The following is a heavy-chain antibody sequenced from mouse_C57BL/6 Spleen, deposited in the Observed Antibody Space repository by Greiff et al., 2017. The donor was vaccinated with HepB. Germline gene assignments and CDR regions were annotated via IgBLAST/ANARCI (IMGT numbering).Heavy chain of an antibody. CDR1: GYTFTSYW. V-gene: IGHV1-61*01. Sequence: QVQLQQPGAELVRPGSSVKLSCKASGYTFTSYWMAWVKQRPGQGLEWIGNIYPSDSETHYNQKFKDKATLTVDKSSSTAYMQLSSLTSEDSAVYYCARDSSGYAYFDYWGQGTTLTVSS. J-gene: IGHJ2*01. CDR2: IYPSDSET. CDR3: ARDSSGYAYFDY. D-gene: IGHD3-2*02.